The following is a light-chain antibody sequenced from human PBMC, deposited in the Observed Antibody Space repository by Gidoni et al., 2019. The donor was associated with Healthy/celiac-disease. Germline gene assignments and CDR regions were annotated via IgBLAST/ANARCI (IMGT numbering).Light chain of an antibody. CDR2: AAS. J-gene: IGKJ1*01. Sequence: DIQMTQSPSSLSASVGDRVTIPCRASQSISSYLNWYQQKPGKAPNLLIYAASSLQSGVPSRFSGSGSGTDFTLTISSLQPEDFATYYCQQSYSTPGTFGQGTKVEIK. CDR3: QQSYSTPGT. V-gene: IGKV1-39*01. CDR1: QSISSY.